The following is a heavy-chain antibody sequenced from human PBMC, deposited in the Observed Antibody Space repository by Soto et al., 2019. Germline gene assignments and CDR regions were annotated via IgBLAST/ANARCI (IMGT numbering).Heavy chain of an antibody. CDR2: IIPIFGTA. J-gene: IGHJ6*02. CDR3: ARAQNDSALDTAMPLYYYYYYGMDV. V-gene: IGHV1-69*01. Sequence: QVQLVQSGAEVKKPGSSVKVSCKASGGTFSSYAISWVRQAPGQGLEWMGGIIPIFGTANYAQKFQGRVTITADESTSTAYMELSSLRSEDTSVYYCARAQNDSALDTAMPLYYYYYYGMDVWGQGTTVTVSS. D-gene: IGHD5-18*01. CDR1: GGTFSSYA.